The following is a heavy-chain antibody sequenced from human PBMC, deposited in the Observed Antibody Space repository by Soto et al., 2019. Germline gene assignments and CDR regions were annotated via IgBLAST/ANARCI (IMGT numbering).Heavy chain of an antibody. V-gene: IGHV3-21*01. J-gene: IGHJ5*02. Sequence: GGSLRLSCAASGFTFSSYSMNWVRQAPGKGLEWVSSISSSSSYIYYADSVKGRFTISRDNAKNSLYLQMNSLRAEDTAVYYCARDLQYYYDSSGYYNWFDPGGRETRVTVSS. CDR3: ARDLQYYYDSSGYYNWFDP. CDR2: ISSSSSYI. CDR1: GFTFSSYS. D-gene: IGHD3-22*01.